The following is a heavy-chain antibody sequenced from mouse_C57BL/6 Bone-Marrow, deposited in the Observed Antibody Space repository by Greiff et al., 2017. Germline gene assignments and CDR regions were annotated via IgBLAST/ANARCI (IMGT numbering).Heavy chain of an antibody. J-gene: IGHJ4*01. CDR1: GFTFSSYG. CDR3: ARRGGYPDYYAMDY. D-gene: IGHD2-2*01. Sequence: DVHLVESGGDLVKPGGSLKLSCAASGFTFSSYGMSWVRQTPDKRLEWVATISSGGSYTYYPDSVKGRFTISRDNAKNTLYLQMSSLKSEDTAMYYCARRGGYPDYYAMDYWGQGTSVTVSS. CDR2: ISSGGSYT. V-gene: IGHV5-6*01.